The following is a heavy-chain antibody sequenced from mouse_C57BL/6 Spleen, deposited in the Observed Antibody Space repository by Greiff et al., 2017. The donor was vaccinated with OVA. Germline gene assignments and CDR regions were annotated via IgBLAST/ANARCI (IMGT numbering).Heavy chain of an antibody. Sequence: VKLQESGAELVRPGTSVKVSCKASGYAFTNYLIEWVKQRPGQGLEWIGVINPGSGGTNYNEKFKGKATLTADKSSSTAYMQLSSLTSEDSAVYFCARGVAQASDYWGQGTTLTVSS. CDR2: INPGSGGT. V-gene: IGHV1-54*01. D-gene: IGHD1-3*01. J-gene: IGHJ2*01. CDR1: GYAFTNYL. CDR3: ARGVAQASDY.